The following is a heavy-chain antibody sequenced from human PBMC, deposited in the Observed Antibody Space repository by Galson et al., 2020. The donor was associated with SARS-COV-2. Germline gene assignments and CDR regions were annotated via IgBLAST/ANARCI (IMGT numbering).Heavy chain of an antibody. Sequence: SETSLTCAVSGYSISSGYHWGWIRQPPGKGLECIGSIYHTGNTYYNPSLESRVTISVDTSKNQFSLKLRSVTAADTAVYYCARGNEFRPYSAFKNWGQGILVTVSS. J-gene: IGHJ4*02. D-gene: IGHD1-26*01. CDR3: ARGNEFRPYSAFKN. V-gene: IGHV4-38-2*01. CDR2: IYHTGNT. CDR1: GYSISSGYH.